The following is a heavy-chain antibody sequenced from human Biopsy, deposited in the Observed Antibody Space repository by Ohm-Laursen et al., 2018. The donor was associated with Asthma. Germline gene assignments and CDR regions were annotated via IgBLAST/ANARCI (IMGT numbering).Heavy chain of an antibody. D-gene: IGHD6-25*01. CDR3: ARVFESSEWGPFYHFGLDV. Sequence: SLRLSCAAPGFSFSDYYMTWMRQAPGKGLEWVSSISSSGSTTYPAESVKGRFTISRDNAQKSLFLQMGSLRAEDTAIYYCARVFESSEWGPFYHFGLDVWGQGTTVTVSS. CDR1: GFSFSDYY. CDR2: ISSSGSTT. V-gene: IGHV3-11*01. J-gene: IGHJ6*02.